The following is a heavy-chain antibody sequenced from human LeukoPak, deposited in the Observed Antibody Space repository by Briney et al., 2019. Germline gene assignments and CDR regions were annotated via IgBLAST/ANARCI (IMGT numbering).Heavy chain of an antibody. CDR2: ISGSGGST. D-gene: IGHD1-7*01. CDR3: ARRKNSGFDY. J-gene: IGHJ4*02. Sequence: PGGSLRLSCAASGFTFSSYAMSWVRQAPGKGLEWVSAISGSGGSTYYADSVKGRFTISRDNSKNTLSLQMTSLRVEDTAVYYCARRKNSGFDYWGQGTLVTVSS. CDR1: GFTFSSYA. V-gene: IGHV3-23*01.